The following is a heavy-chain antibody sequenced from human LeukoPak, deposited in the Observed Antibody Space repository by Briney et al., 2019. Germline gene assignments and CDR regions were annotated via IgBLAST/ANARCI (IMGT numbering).Heavy chain of an antibody. CDR1: GGSFSGYY. J-gene: IGHJ6*03. CDR3: ARGRHCSSISCWRTYYYYYMDV. CDR2: INHSGST. D-gene: IGHD2-2*01. Sequence: PSETLSLTCAVYGGSFSGYYWSWIRQPPGKGLEWIGEINHSGSTNYNPSLKSRVTISVDTSKNQFSLKLSSVTAADTAVYYCARGRHCSSISCWRTYYYYYMDVWGKGTTVTVSS. V-gene: IGHV4-34*01.